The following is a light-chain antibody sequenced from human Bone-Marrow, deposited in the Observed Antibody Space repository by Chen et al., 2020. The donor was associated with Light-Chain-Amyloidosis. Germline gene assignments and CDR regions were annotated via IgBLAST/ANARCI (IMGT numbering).Light chain of an antibody. Sequence: SYELTQPPSVSVSPGQTARLTCSGDDLPTKYAYWYQQKPGQAPVLVIHRDTERPSGSSVRCSGSSSGTTSTLTISGVQAEDEADYHCQSADSSGTDEVIFGGGTKLTVL. CDR1: DLPTKY. V-gene: IGLV3-25*03. CDR3: QSADSSGTDEVI. J-gene: IGLJ2*01. CDR2: RDT.